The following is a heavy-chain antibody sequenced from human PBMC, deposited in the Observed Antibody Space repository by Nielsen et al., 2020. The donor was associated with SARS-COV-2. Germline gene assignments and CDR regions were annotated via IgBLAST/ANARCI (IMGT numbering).Heavy chain of an antibody. CDR2: ISSGTRYP. J-gene: IGHJ4*02. V-gene: IGHV3-11*06. CDR1: GFSFNDYY. CDR3: VRGFNHFDY. Sequence: GESLKISCVASGFSFNDYYMTWIRQAPGKGLEWVSSISSGTRYPNYADSAKGRFTISRDDAKNSLYLEMNSLRADDTAVYYCVRGFNHFDYWGQGTLVTVSS.